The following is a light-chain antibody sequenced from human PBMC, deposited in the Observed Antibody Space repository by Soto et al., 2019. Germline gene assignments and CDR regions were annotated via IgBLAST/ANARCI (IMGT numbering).Light chain of an antibody. Sequence: IQLTQSPSSLSASVGDRVTITCRASQGINKFLAWYQQRPGKAPQLLVYGASTLQSGVPSRFSGSGSGTDFTLTISSLQPEDFETYSCQQLTNFRFTFGQGTKLDIK. J-gene: IGKJ2*01. V-gene: IGKV1-9*01. CDR3: QQLTNFRFT. CDR1: QGINKF. CDR2: GAS.